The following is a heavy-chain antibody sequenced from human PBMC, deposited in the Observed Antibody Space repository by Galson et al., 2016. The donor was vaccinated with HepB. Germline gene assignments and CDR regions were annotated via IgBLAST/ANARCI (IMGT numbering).Heavy chain of an antibody. Sequence: SVKVSCKASGYTFTSYDMNWVRQATGHGLEWMGWMNGYSGNTGYAQRFQGRVTMTRNTSTDTAYMELSSLTSEDTAVYYCARKRRGASSDFNIWGQGTMVTVSS. CDR2: MNGYSGNT. CDR3: ARKRRGASSDFNI. D-gene: IGHD1-1*01. J-gene: IGHJ3*02. CDR1: GYTFTSYD. V-gene: IGHV1-8*01.